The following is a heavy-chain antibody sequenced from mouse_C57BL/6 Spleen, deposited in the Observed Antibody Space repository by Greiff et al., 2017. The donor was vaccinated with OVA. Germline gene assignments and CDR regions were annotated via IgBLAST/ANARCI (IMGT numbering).Heavy chain of an antibody. CDR1: GYTFTSYG. Sequence: QVQLQQSGAELARPGASVKLSCKASGYTFTSYGISWVKQRTGQGLEWIGEIYPRSGNTYYNEKFKGKATLTADKSSSTAYMELRSLTSEDSAVYFCARGAITTVNWYFDVWGTGTTVTVSS. CDR3: ARGAITTVNWYFDV. CDR2: IYPRSGNT. D-gene: IGHD1-1*01. V-gene: IGHV1-81*01. J-gene: IGHJ1*03.